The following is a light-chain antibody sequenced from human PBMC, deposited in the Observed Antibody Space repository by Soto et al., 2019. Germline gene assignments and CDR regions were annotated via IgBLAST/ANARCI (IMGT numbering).Light chain of an antibody. CDR2: GAS. Sequence: EIMLPQSPGTLSIARVERATLSWTSSQSVSRSYLAWYQQKPGQATRLLIYGASSRATGIPDRFSGSGSGTDFSLTISRLEPEDVAVYYCLQDINYPWTFGQGTKVAI. CDR3: LQDINYPWT. CDR1: QSVSRSY. J-gene: IGKJ1*01. V-gene: IGKV3-20*01.